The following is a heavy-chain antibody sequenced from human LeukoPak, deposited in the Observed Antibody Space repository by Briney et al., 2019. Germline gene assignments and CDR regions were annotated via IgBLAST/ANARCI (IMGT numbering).Heavy chain of an antibody. CDR2: ISYDGTNK. CDR3: ARDWASFDSSGYFDN. J-gene: IGHJ4*02. Sequence: GWSLRLSCAASGFTFSSYAMHWVRQAPGKGLEWVAVISYDGTNKYYADSVKGRFTISRDNSKNTLYLQMNSLRTEDTAVYYCARDWASFDSSGYFDNWGRGTLVTVSS. D-gene: IGHD3-22*01. CDR1: GFTFSSYA. V-gene: IGHV3-30-3*01.